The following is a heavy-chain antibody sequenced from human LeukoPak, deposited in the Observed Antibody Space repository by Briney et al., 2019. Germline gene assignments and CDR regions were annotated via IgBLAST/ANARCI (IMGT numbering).Heavy chain of an antibody. CDR2: ISSNGGST. D-gene: IGHD3-10*01. CDR1: GFTFSSYA. V-gene: IGHV3-64*01. Sequence: GGSLRLSCAASGFTFSSYAMHWVRQAPGKGLEYVSAISSNGGSTYYANSVKGRFTISRDNSKNTLYLQMGSLRAEDMAVYYCARSGGSGSYPLRSYYMDVWGKGTTVTVSS. J-gene: IGHJ6*03. CDR3: ARSGGSGSYPLRSYYMDV.